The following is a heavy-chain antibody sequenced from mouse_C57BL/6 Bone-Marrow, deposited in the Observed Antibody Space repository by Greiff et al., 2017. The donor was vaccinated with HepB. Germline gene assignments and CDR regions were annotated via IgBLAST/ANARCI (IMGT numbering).Heavy chain of an antibody. Sequence: VQLQESGAELARPGASVKLSCKASGYTFTSYGISWVKQRTGQGLEWIGEIYPRSGNTYYNEKFKGKATLTADKSSSTAYMELRSLTSEDSAVDFCARSTTVVGRDYWGQGTTLTVSS. D-gene: IGHD1-1*01. CDR1: GYTFTSYG. V-gene: IGHV1-81*01. CDR3: ARSTTVVGRDY. CDR2: IYPRSGNT. J-gene: IGHJ2*01.